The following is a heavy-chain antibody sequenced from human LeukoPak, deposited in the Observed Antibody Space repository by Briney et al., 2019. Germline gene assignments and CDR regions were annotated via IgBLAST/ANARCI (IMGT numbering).Heavy chain of an antibody. CDR1: GFTFSSYA. CDR3: AKIPRAYSYGYNY. J-gene: IGHJ4*02. CDR2: ISGSGGST. V-gene: IGHV3-23*01. D-gene: IGHD5-18*01. Sequence: PGGSLRLTCAASGFTFSSYAMSWVRQAPGKGLEWVSAISGSGGSTYYADSVKGRFTISRDNSKNTLYLQMNSLRAEDTAVYYCAKIPRAYSYGYNYWGQGTLVTVSS.